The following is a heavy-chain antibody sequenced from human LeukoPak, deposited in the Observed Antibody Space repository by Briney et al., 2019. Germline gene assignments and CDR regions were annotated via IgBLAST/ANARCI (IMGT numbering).Heavy chain of an antibody. CDR2: TSWDGAST. Sequence: ETLSLTCTVSGGSISSGGYYWSWIRQHPGKGLEWVSGTSWDGASTGYADSVKGRFTISRDNVKNFLYLQMNSLRVEDTALYFCGRVYCSTTSCYDYYDYYMDVWGKGTTVTVSS. V-gene: IGHV3-20*04. CDR3: GRVYCSTTSCYDYYDYYMDV. D-gene: IGHD2-2*01. CDR1: GGSISSGGYY. J-gene: IGHJ6*03.